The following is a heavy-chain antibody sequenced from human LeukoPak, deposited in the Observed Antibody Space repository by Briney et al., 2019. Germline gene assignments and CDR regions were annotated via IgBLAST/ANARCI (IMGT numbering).Heavy chain of an antibody. D-gene: IGHD6-19*01. Sequence: GGSLRLSCAASGFTFSSYSMNWVRQAPGRGLEWVSYISSSGSTKYYPDSVKGRFIVSRDNAKNSLFLQVNSLRAEDTAVYYCARDHLTVAAFDYWGQGTLVTVSS. CDR2: ISSSGSTK. CDR3: ARDHLTVAAFDY. V-gene: IGHV3-48*04. CDR1: GFTFSSYS. J-gene: IGHJ4*02.